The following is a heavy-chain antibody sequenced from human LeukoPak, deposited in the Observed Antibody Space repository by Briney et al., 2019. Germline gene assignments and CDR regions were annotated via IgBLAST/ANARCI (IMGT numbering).Heavy chain of an antibody. CDR3: ARHEYYYDSSGYYPLGVDY. J-gene: IGHJ4*02. V-gene: IGHV4-39*01. CDR1: GGSISNSFYY. D-gene: IGHD3-22*01. CDR2: IFYSGST. Sequence: SETLSLTCTVSGGSISNSFYYWGWIRQPPGKGLEWIGSIFYSGSTYYNPSLKSRVTISVDTSKNQFSLKLSSVTAADTAVYYCARHEYYYDSSGYYPLGVDYWGRGTLVTVSS.